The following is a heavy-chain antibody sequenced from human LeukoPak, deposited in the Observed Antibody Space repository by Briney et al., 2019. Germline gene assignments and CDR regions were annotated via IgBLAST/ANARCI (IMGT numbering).Heavy chain of an antibody. Sequence: ASVKVSCKASGYTFTGYYMHWVRQAPGQGLEWMGWINPNSGGTNYAQKFQGRVTMTRDTSISTAYMELSRLRSDDTAVYYCGYDSSGYYSGLGDYWGQGTLVTVSS. CDR3: GYDSSGYYSGLGDY. D-gene: IGHD3-22*01. J-gene: IGHJ4*02. CDR2: INPNSGGT. CDR1: GYTFTGYY. V-gene: IGHV1-2*02.